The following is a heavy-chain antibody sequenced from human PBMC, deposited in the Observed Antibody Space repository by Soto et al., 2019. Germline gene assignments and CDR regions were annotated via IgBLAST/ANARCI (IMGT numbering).Heavy chain of an antibody. Sequence: EVQLVESGGGLVKPGGSLRLSCAASGFTFSSYSMNWVRQAPGKGLEWVSSISSSSSYIYYADSVKGRFTISRDNAKNSLYLQMNSLRADDTAVYYCARGGGATMGFDYWGQGTLVTVSS. CDR2: ISSSSSYI. V-gene: IGHV3-21*01. CDR3: ARGGGATMGFDY. J-gene: IGHJ4*02. D-gene: IGHD5-12*01. CDR1: GFTFSSYS.